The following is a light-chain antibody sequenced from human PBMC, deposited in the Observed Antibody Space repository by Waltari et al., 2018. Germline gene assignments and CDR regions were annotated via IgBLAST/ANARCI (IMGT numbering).Light chain of an antibody. CDR3: QQYNNWPRGT. CDR1: QSVSSN. J-gene: IGKJ5*01. CDR2: GAS. Sequence: EIVMTQSPATLSVSLGERATPPCRARQSVSSNLAWYQRKTGQAPRLLLYGASTRATGIPAGVSGRGSGTEFTLTISSLQSEDCAVYYCQQYNNWPRGTFGQGTRLEIK. V-gene: IGKV3-15*01.